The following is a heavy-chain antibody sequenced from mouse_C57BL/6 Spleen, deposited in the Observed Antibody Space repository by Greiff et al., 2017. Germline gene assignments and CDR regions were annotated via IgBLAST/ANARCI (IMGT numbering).Heavy chain of an antibody. CDR3: ARDRTDGYYVSYWSFDV. Sequence: EVMLVESEGGLVQPGSSMKLSCTASGFTFSDYYMAWVRQVPEKGLEWVANINYDGSSTYYLDSLKSRFIISRDNAKNILYLQMSSLKSEDTSTXYCARDRTDGYYVSYWSFDVWGTGTTVTVSS. V-gene: IGHV5-16*01. CDR1: GFTFSDYY. D-gene: IGHD2-3*01. J-gene: IGHJ1*03. CDR2: INYDGSST.